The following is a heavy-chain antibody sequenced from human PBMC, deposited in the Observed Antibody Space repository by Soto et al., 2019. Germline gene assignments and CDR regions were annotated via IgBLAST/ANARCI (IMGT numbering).Heavy chain of an antibody. J-gene: IGHJ4*02. CDR3: ARSGYCTNGVCYTPFDY. CDR2: IYHSGST. V-gene: IGHV4-30-4*08. Sequence: TSETLSLTCTVSGGSISSGAYYWSWIRQHPGKGLEWIGYIYHSGSTYYNPSLESRVTLSVDTSRKQFSLKVSSVTAADTAVYYCARSGYCTNGVCYTPFDYWGQGTQVTVSS. CDR1: GGSISSGAYY. D-gene: IGHD2-8*01.